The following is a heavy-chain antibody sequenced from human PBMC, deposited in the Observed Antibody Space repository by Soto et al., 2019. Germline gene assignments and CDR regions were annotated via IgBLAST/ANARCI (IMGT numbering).Heavy chain of an antibody. CDR2: IYHSGST. J-gene: IGHJ4*02. CDR3: ARLMYSSGWYEDY. CDR1: GGSISSGNW. D-gene: IGHD6-19*01. Sequence: SETLSLTCAVSGGSISSGNWWSWVRQPPGKGLEWIGEIYHSGSTNHNPSLKSRVTISVDKSKNQFSLKLSSVTAADTAVYYFARLMYSSGWYEDYWGQGTLVTV. V-gene: IGHV4-4*02.